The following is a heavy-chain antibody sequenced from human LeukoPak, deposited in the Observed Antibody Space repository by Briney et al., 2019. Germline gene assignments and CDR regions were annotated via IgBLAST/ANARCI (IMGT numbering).Heavy chain of an antibody. CDR2: INPNSGGT. V-gene: IGHV1-2*02. D-gene: IGHD6-19*01. CDR1: GYTFTGYY. CDR3: ARDPSSSGHNWFDP. Sequence: GASVKVSCKASGYTFTGYYMHWVRQAPGQGLEWMGWINPNSGGTNYAQKFQGRVTMTRDTSISTAYMELSRLRSDDTAVYYYARDPSSSGHNWFDPWGQGTLVTVSS. J-gene: IGHJ5*02.